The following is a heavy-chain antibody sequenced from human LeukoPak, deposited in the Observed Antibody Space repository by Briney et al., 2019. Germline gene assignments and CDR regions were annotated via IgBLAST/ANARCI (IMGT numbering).Heavy chain of an antibody. V-gene: IGHV3-23*01. CDR3: AKFEAGSDAFDI. CDR2: LPGSGRRT. CDR1: GFTFSSYA. D-gene: IGHD6-19*01. Sequence: GSLRLSCAASGFTFSSYAMSWVRQAPGKGLEWVSTLPGSGRRTYYADSVKGRFAVSRDDFKNTLYLQMTSLRAEDTAVYYCAKFEAGSDAFDIWGQGTMVTVSS. J-gene: IGHJ3*02.